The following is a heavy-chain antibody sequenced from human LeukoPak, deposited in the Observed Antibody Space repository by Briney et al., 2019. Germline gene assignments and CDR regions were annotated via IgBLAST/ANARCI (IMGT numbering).Heavy chain of an antibody. CDR1: GGSISSGGYS. D-gene: IGHD1-1*01. V-gene: IGHV4-31*03. J-gene: IGHJ4*02. CDR3: ARVDDADPGASIDY. Sequence: KSSETLSLTCTVSGGSISSGGYSWSWIRQHPGKGLECIGYIYYSGSTYYSPSLKSRVTISVDTSKNQLSLKLSSVTAADTAVYYCARVDDADPGASIDYWGQGTLVTVSS. CDR2: IYYSGST.